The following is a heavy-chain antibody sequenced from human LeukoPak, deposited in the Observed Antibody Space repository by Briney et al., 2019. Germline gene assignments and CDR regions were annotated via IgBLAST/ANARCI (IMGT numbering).Heavy chain of an antibody. CDR2: INTSGST. CDR3: ARVGYDYGDYLGAFDF. CDR1: GVSINIYY. V-gene: IGHV4-4*07. J-gene: IGHJ3*01. D-gene: IGHD4-17*01. Sequence: SETLSLTCTVSGVSINIYYWSWIRQSAGKGLEWIGRINTSGSTNYNPSLKSRVTMSVDTSKNQFSLKLSSVTAAATAVYYCARVGYDYGDYLGAFDFWGRGTMVSVSS.